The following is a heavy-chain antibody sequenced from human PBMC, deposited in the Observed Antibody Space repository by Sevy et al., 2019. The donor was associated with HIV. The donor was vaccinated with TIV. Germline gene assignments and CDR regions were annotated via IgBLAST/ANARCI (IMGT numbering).Heavy chain of an antibody. CDR3: ARDGGVQLPGLEAPSYNWFDP. CDR1: GYTFTSYA. D-gene: IGHD2-8*02. J-gene: IGHJ5*02. CDR2: INAGNGNT. V-gene: IGHV1-3*01. Sequence: ASVKVSCKASGYTFTSYAMHWVRQAPGQRLEWMGWINAGNGNTKYSQKFQGRVTITRDTSASTAYMELSSLRSEDTAVYYCARDGGVQLPGLEAPSYNWFDPWGQGTLVTVSS.